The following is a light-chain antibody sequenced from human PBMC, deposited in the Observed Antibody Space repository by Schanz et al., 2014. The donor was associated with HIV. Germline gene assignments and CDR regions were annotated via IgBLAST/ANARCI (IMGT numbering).Light chain of an antibody. J-gene: IGLJ2*01. V-gene: IGLV2-14*03. Sequence: QSSLTQPASVSGSPGQSIAISCTGTNSDIGAYNYVSWYQQHPDKAPKLIIYDVNNRPSGVSNRFSGSKSGNTASLTISGLQAEDEADYYCCSYAGSYDSVLFGGGTKLTVL. CDR2: DVN. CDR1: NSDIGAYNY. CDR3: CSYAGSYDSVL.